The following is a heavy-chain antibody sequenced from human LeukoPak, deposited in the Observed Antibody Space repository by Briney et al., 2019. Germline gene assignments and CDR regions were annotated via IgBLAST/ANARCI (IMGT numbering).Heavy chain of an antibody. CDR2: ISSSSSYI. J-gene: IGHJ3*02. CDR1: GFTFSSYS. V-gene: IGHV3-21*01. D-gene: IGHD2-2*02. CDR3: ARSYCSNTSCYRNAFDI. Sequence: GGSLRLSCAASGFTFSSYSMNWVRQAPGKGLEWVSSISSSSSYIYYADSVKGRFTISRDNAKNSLYLQMNSLRAEDTAVYYCARSYCSNTSCYRNAFDIWGQGTMVTVSS.